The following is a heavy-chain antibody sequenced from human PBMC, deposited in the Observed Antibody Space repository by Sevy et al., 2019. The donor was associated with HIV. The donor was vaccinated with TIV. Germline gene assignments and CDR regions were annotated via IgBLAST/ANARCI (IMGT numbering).Heavy chain of an antibody. CDR3: AKVRLGSNPGHY. Sequence: GGSLRLSCAASGLTFSIYGMSWVRQAPGKGLEWVSSISVSGGKTWYADSVKGRFTISRDNSKNTLYLQMDNLRADDTALYYCAKVRLGSNPGHYWGQGTLVTVSS. CDR1: GLTFSIYG. D-gene: IGHD1-1*01. V-gene: IGHV3-23*01. J-gene: IGHJ4*02. CDR2: ISVSGGKT.